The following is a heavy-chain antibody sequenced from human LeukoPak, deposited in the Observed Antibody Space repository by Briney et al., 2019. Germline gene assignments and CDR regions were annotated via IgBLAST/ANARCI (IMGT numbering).Heavy chain of an antibody. D-gene: IGHD6-19*01. CDR3: AKDESVDQWLVRRAYFDY. Sequence: GGSLRLSCAASGFTFSSYAMSWVRQAPGKGLEWVSAISGSGGSTYYADSVKGRFSISRDNSKNTLYLQMNSLRAEDTAVYYCAKDESVDQWLVRRAYFDYWGQGTLVTVSS. V-gene: IGHV3-23*01. CDR2: ISGSGGST. J-gene: IGHJ4*02. CDR1: GFTFSSYA.